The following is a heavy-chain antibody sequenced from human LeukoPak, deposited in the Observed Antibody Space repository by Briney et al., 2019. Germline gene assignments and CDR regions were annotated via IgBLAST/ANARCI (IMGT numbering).Heavy chain of an antibody. J-gene: IGHJ6*02. D-gene: IGHD2-15*01. Sequence: SETLSLTCAVYGGSFSGYYWSWIRQPPGKGLEWIGEINHSGSTNYNPSLKGRVTISVDTSKNQFSLKLSSVTAADTAVYYCAALVVAATPYYYYGMDVWGQGTTVTVSS. CDR3: AALVVAATPYYYYGMDV. CDR1: GGSFSGYY. V-gene: IGHV4-34*01. CDR2: INHSGST.